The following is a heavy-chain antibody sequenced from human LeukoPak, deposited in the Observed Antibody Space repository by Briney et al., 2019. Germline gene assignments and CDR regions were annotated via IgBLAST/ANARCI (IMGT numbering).Heavy chain of an antibody. CDR1: GGTFSSYA. J-gene: IGHJ4*02. CDR3: ARDYDSSGHWDY. Sequence: ASVKVSCKASGGTFSSYAISWVRQAPGQGLEWMGWINAGNGNTKYSQKFQRRVTITRDTSASTAYMELSSLRSEDTAVYYCARDYDSSGHWDYWGQGTLVTVSS. D-gene: IGHD3-22*01. CDR2: INAGNGNT. V-gene: IGHV1-3*01.